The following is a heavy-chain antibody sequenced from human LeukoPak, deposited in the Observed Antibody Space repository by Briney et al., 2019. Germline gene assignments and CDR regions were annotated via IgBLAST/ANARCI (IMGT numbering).Heavy chain of an antibody. Sequence: PSETLSLTCTVSGGSISSYYWSWVRQPPGKGLEWIGYIYYSGSTNYNPSLESRVTISLDTSKNHFSLNLTSVTAADTAMYYCARVAERTWLPYDAAFDIWGLGTMVTVSS. V-gene: IGHV4-59*08. CDR2: IYYSGST. J-gene: IGHJ3*02. CDR1: GGSISSYY. CDR3: ARVAERTWLPYDAAFDI. D-gene: IGHD3-9*01.